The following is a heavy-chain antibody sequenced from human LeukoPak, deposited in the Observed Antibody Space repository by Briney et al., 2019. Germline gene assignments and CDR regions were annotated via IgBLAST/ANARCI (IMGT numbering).Heavy chain of an antibody. J-gene: IGHJ4*02. Sequence: GGSLRLSCAASGFTFRDYAMYWVRQAPGKGLEWVSVISGSGGGTYYADSVKGRFTISRDISKSTLYLQMNNLRAEDTAVYYCLKVSVPIFANSYGYPFDCWGQGTLVTVSS. V-gene: IGHV3-23*01. CDR2: ISGSGGGT. D-gene: IGHD5-18*01. CDR1: GFTFRDYA. CDR3: LKVSVPIFANSYGYPFDC.